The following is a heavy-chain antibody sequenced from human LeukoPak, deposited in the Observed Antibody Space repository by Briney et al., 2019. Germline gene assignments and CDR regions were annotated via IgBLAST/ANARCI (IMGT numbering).Heavy chain of an antibody. V-gene: IGHV1-8*01. CDR1: GYTFTSYD. CDR2: MNPNSGNT. D-gene: IGHD3-22*01. J-gene: IGHJ4*02. Sequence: GASVKVSCKASGYTFTSYDINWVRQATGQGLEWMGWMNPNSGNTGYAQKFQGRVTMARNTSISTAYMELSSLRSEDTAVYYCARAPLGYYYDSSGYYAYWGQGTLVTVSS. CDR3: ARAPLGYYYDSSGYYAY.